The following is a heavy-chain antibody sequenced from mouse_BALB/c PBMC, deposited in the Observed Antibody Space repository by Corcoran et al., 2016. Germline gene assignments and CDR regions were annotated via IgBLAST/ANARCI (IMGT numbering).Heavy chain of an antibody. CDR3: ARRDYWYFDV. CDR2: IWWDDDK. CDR1: GFSRSTTGMG. V-gene: IGHV8-8*01. J-gene: IGHJ1*01. Sequence: QVTLNESVPGILKPSQTLSRTCSFSGFSRSTTGMGVGWIRQPSGKGLEWLAHIWWDDDKYYNPSLKSQLTIAKDTSRNQVFLKITSVDTADTATYYCARRDYWYFDVWGAGTTVTVSS.